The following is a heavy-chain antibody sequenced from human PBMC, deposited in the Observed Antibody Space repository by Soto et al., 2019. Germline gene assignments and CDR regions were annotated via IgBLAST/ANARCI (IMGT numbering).Heavy chain of an antibody. D-gene: IGHD5-12*01. CDR2: IRSKAYGGTT. Sequence: GGSLRLSCTASGFTFGDYAMSWVRQAPGKGLERVGFIRSKAYGGTTEYAASVKGRFTISRDDSKSIAYLQMNSLKTEDTAVYYCTRQDVDIVATIKTDVWGQGTTVTVSS. CDR1: GFTFGDYA. V-gene: IGHV3-49*04. CDR3: TRQDVDIVATIKTDV. J-gene: IGHJ6*02.